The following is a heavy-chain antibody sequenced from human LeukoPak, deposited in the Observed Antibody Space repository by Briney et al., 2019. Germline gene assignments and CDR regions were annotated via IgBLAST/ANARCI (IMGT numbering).Heavy chain of an antibody. Sequence: PSETLSLTCTVSGDSISRYYWSWIRQPPGKGLEWIGFIYTSVTTKYNPSLKSLVTISVDTSKSQFSLKVSSVTASDTAIYYCARLDDRERFDYWGQGTLVTVSS. J-gene: IGHJ4*02. V-gene: IGHV4-4*09. CDR1: GDSISRYY. CDR2: IYTSVTT. CDR3: ARLDDRERFDY. D-gene: IGHD3-22*01.